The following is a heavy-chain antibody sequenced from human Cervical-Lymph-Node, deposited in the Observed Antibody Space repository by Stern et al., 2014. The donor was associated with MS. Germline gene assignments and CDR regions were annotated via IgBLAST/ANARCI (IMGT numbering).Heavy chain of an antibody. V-gene: IGHV3-13*01. CDR1: GFTFSSYD. CDR3: ARGATRDYYYYGMDV. Sequence: EVQLVESGGGLVQPGGSLRLSCAASGFTFSSYDMHWVRQATGKGLEWVSAIGTAGDTYYPGSVKGRFTISRENAKNSLYLQMNSLRAGDTAVYYCARGATRDYYYYGMDVWGQGTTVTVSS. D-gene: IGHD5-24*01. J-gene: IGHJ6*02. CDR2: IGTAGDT.